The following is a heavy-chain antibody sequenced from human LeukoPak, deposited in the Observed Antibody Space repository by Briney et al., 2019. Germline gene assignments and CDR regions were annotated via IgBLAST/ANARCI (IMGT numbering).Heavy chain of an antibody. CDR2: ISGSGGST. CDR3: AKLGYYFDY. J-gene: IGHJ4*02. V-gene: IGHV3-23*01. CDR1: GFTFNNYA. Sequence: GGSLRLSCAASGFTFNNYAMNWVRQAPGKGLEWVSAISGSGGSTYYADSVKGRFTISRDNSKNTLYLQMNSLRAEDTAVYYCAKLGYYFDYWGQGTLVTVSS.